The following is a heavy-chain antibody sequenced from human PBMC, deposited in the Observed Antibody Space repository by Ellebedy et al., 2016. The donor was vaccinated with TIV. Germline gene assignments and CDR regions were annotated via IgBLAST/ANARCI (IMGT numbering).Heavy chain of an antibody. CDR3: AKGDYQLFDWSTTAS. J-gene: IGHJ5*02. CDR1: GFTFSNHA. CDR2: LSGSGDKT. D-gene: IGHD3-9*01. V-gene: IGHV3-23*01. Sequence: GESLKISCAASGFTFSNHAMSWVRQAPGKGLEWVSGLSGSGDKTLYADSVKGRATISRDNSNGVLYLQLDGLRTDDTAVYYCAKGDYQLFDWSTTASWGQGTLVTLSS.